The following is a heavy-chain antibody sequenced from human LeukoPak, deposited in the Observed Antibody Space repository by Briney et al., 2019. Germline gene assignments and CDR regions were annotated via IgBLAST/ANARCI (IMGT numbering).Heavy chain of an antibody. D-gene: IGHD2-2*02. J-gene: IGHJ3*02. Sequence: AGGSLRLSCAASGFTFSSYNMNWVRQAPGKGLEWVSYISSSSSTIYYAASVKGRFTISRDNSKNSLYLQMNSLKTEDTAVYYCTRVGYCSSTSCYRNAFDIWGQGTMVTVSS. CDR3: TRVGYCSSTSCYRNAFDI. CDR2: ISSSSSTI. CDR1: GFTFSSYN. V-gene: IGHV3-48*01.